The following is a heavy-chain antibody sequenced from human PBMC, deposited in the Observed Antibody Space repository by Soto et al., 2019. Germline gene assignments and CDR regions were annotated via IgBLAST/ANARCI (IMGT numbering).Heavy chain of an antibody. Sequence: SETLSLTCTVSGDSISSADYYWSWIRQTPGKGLEWIGHIFYGGTTYYNPSLKSRLTISVDTSKNHFSLRLTSVTAADTAVYYCARDLWVEPELYYYGMDVWGQGTTVTV. CDR3: ARDLWVEPELYYYGMDV. CDR1: GDSISSADYY. CDR2: IFYGGTT. J-gene: IGHJ6*02. V-gene: IGHV4-30-4*01. D-gene: IGHD1-1*01.